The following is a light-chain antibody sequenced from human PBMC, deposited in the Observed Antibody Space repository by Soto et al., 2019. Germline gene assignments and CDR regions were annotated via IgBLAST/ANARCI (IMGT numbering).Light chain of an antibody. CDR2: DDD. J-gene: IGLJ3*02. Sequence: YELAQAPSVSVAPGQTARLTCGGNNIASKSVHWYQQKPGQAPVLVVYDDDDRPSGIPARFSGSNSGNTATLTIRRVEAGDEADYYCQVWDGSSDHVVFGGGTKLTVL. V-gene: IGLV3-21*02. CDR3: QVWDGSSDHVV. CDR1: NIASKS.